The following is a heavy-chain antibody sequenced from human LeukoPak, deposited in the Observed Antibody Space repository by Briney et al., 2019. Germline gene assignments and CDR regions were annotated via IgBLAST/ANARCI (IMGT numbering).Heavy chain of an antibody. CDR1: GFTFSSYA. CDR2: ISGGGETT. V-gene: IGHV3-23*01. CDR3: AKDNQQLAQDY. J-gene: IGHJ4*02. D-gene: IGHD6-13*01. Sequence: GGSLRLSCAASGFTFSSYAMSWVRQAPGKGLEWVSSISGGGETTYYADSVKGRFTISRDNSKNTLYLQMNSLRAEDTAVYYCAKDNQQLAQDYWGQGTLVTVSS.